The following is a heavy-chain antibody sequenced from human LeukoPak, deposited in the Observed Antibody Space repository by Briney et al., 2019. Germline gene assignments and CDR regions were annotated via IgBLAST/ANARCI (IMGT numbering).Heavy chain of an antibody. CDR3: AKGRIAVAPYYGMDV. J-gene: IGHJ6*02. D-gene: IGHD6-19*01. V-gene: IGHV3-23*01. CDR1: GFIFGDYG. CDR2: IGGRGGRT. Sequence: GGPLRLSCAASGFIFGDYGMNWVRQAPGKGLEWVSGIGGRGGRTYYADSVQGRFTISRDNSNNTVDLQMNSLRAEDTAIYYCAKGRIAVAPYYGMDVWGRGTTVSVSS.